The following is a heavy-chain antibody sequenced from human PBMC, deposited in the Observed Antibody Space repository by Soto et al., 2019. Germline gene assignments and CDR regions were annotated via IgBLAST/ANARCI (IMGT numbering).Heavy chain of an antibody. Sequence: SETLSLTCTVSGGSFSSYYWSWIRQPPGKGLEWIGHIYYSGRTNYNPSLKSRVTISGDTSKNQLSLKLSSVTAADTAVYYCARDYYYDSRGYPGAYYYGMDVWGQGTTVTV. CDR2: IYYSGRT. V-gene: IGHV4-59*01. J-gene: IGHJ6*02. D-gene: IGHD3-22*01. CDR1: GGSFSSYY. CDR3: ARDYYYDSRGYPGAYYYGMDV.